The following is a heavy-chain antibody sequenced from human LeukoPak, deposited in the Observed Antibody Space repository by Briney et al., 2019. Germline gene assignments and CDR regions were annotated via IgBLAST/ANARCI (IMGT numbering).Heavy chain of an antibody. CDR3: AREEVGATSFDY. V-gene: IGHV1-69*13. CDR1: GSTFSSYA. CDR2: IIPIFGTA. D-gene: IGHD1-26*01. Sequence: SVKVSCKASGSTFSSYAISWVRQAPGQGLEWMGGIIPIFGTANYAQKFQGRVTITADESTSTAYMELSSLRSEDTAVYYCAREEVGATSFDYWGQGTLVTVSS. J-gene: IGHJ4*02.